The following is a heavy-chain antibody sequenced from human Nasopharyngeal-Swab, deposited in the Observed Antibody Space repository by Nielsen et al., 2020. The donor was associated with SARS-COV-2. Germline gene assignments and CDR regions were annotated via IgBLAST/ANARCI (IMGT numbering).Heavy chain of an antibody. J-gene: IGHJ4*02. Sequence: PEKGLEWIGSMSYSGVTFYNPSLRNRVTLSVDTSKNLLSLKLDSVTAADTALYYCARHSRVTTVVVVTLFDFWGQGIQVTVSS. D-gene: IGHD3-22*01. CDR3: ARHSRVTTVVVVTLFDF. CDR2: MSYSGVT. V-gene: IGHV4-39*01.